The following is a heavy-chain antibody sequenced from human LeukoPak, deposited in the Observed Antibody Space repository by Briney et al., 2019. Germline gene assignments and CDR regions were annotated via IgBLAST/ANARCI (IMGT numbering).Heavy chain of an antibody. CDR2: VSGSGGST. CDR3: ARLGLGYNYGYRAFDI. V-gene: IGHV3-23*01. J-gene: IGHJ3*02. CDR1: AFTFSNYA. D-gene: IGHD5-18*01. Sequence: PGGSLRLSCAASAFTFSNYAMSWVRQAPGEGLEWVSGVSGSGGSTYYADSVKGRFTISRDNSKNTPYVQMNSLRAEDTAVYYCARLGLGYNYGYRAFDIWGQGAMVTVSS.